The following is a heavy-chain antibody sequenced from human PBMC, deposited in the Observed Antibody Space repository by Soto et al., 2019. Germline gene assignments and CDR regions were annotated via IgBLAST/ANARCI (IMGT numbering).Heavy chain of an antibody. CDR1: GFTFSTCG. J-gene: IGHJ2*01. V-gene: IGHV3-30*18. CDR2: TSYHGNKE. CDR3: AKDIGYSGYEVLYFDL. Sequence: QVQLVESGGGVVQPGRSLRLSCAASGFTFSTCGMHLVRQAPGKGLEWVALTSYHGNKEYYADSVKGRFTISRDNSKNTLYLQMNGLRAEDTAVYYCAKDIGYSGYEVLYFDLWGSGTLVTVSS. D-gene: IGHD5-12*01.